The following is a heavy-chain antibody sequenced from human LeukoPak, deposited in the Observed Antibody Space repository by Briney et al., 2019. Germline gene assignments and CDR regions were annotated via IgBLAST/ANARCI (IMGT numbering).Heavy chain of an antibody. CDR1: GFTFSSYS. V-gene: IGHV3-7*01. Sequence: GGSLRLSCAASGFTFSSYSMNWVRQAPGKGLEWVANINQDGTDKNYVDSVKGRFTISRDYAKNSLYLQMNSLRAEDTAVYYCAELSITMIGGVWGKGTTVTISS. J-gene: IGHJ6*04. D-gene: IGHD3-10*02. CDR3: AELSITMIGGV. CDR2: INQDGTDK.